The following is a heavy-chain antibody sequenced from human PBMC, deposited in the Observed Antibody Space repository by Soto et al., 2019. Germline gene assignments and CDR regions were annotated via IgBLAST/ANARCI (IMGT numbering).Heavy chain of an antibody. Sequence: ASVKVSCKASGYTFTSYGISWVRQAPGQGLEWMGWISAYNGNTNYAQKLQGRVTMTTDTSTSTAYMELRSLRSDDTAVYYCARDDPSTAAGWWFDPWGQATRVTIS. V-gene: IGHV1-18*01. CDR1: GYTFTSYG. J-gene: IGHJ5*02. CDR2: ISAYNGNT. CDR3: ARDDPSTAAGWWFDP. D-gene: IGHD6-13*01.